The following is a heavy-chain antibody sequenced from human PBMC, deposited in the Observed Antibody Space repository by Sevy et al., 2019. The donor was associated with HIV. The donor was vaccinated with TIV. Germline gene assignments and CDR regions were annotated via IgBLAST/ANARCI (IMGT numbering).Heavy chain of an antibody. D-gene: IGHD3-22*01. J-gene: IGHJ5*02. V-gene: IGHV3-30*18. CDR1: GFNFSPYA. CDR3: AKEGYYYDSRSSDWFDP. Sequence: GVSLKISCAASGFNFSPYALHWVRQVPGKGLEWVATISSDGSKRYYTDSVKGRFSISRDNSKNTLYLQMNNLTPEDTAVFYCAKEGYYYDSRSSDWFDPWGQGALVTVSS. CDR2: ISSDGSKR.